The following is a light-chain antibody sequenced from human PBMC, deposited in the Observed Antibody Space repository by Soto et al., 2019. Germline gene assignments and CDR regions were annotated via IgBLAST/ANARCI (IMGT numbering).Light chain of an antibody. CDR2: GAS. CDR1: QSVNSNY. CDR3: QQYGSSGT. V-gene: IGKV3-20*01. J-gene: IGKJ1*01. Sequence: TQSPATLSLSPGERATLSGRASQSVNSNYLAWYQQKPGQAPRLLIYGASNRATGIPDRFSGSGSGTDFTLTISRLEPEDFAVYYCQQYGSSGTFGQGTKVDIK.